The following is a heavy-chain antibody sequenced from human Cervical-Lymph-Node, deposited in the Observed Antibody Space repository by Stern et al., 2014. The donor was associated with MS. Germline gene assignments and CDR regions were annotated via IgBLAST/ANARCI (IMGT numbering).Heavy chain of an antibody. V-gene: IGHV1-69*09. Sequence: QLVQSGAEVKKPGSSVKVSCKASGGTFSSSYAVSWVRHAPGQGLEWMGRIIPILGFANFAQKFQSKVPITADTSTSTVYMELSSLTSEDTAVYYCARGIVSNRAAATLHNLFDSGGQGTLVTVSS. CDR2: IIPILGFA. CDR1: GGTFSSSYA. D-gene: IGHD2-15*01. CDR3: ARGIVSNRAAATLHNLFDS. J-gene: IGHJ5*01.